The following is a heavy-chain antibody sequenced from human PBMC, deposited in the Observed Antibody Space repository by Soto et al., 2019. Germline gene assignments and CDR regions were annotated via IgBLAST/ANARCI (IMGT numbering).Heavy chain of an antibody. CDR1: SAYMRNDHYL. D-gene: IGHD6-6*01. Sequence: SETLSLTSADSSAYMRNDHYLWSWVRQKPGKDLEWIGHMHHSGRTHYNPSLKSRVAVSVDTSKNQFSLYLNSVTAADTAVYYCARWVEVSLDYFDSWGQG. CDR2: MHHSGRT. J-gene: IGHJ4*02. CDR3: ARWVEVSLDYFDS. V-gene: IGHV4-31*11.